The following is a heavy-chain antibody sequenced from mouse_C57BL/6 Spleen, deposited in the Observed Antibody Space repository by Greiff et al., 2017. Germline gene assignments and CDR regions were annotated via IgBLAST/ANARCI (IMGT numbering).Heavy chain of an antibody. V-gene: IGHV1-22*01. J-gene: IGHJ1*03. CDR2: INPNNGGT. CDR1: GYTFTDYN. CDR3: AREDYDYDRLNWYFEV. Sequence: EVKLQESGPELVKPGASVKMSCKASGYTFTDYNMHWVKQSHGKSLEWIGYINPNNGGTSYNQKFKGKATLTVNKSSSTAYMELRSLTSEDSAFYYCAREDYDYDRLNWYFEVWGTGTTVTVSS. D-gene: IGHD2-4*01.